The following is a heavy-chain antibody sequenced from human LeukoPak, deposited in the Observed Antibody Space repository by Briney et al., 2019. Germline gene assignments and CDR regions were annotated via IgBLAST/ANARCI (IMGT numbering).Heavy chain of an antibody. D-gene: IGHD5-24*01. CDR3: ARHRDGYHFDY. Sequence: PSETLSLTCTVSGGSMSSYYWSWIRQPPGKGLEWIGYIYYSGRTNYNPSLKSRVIMSVDTSKNQFYLNLSFVTAADTAVYYCARHRDGYHFDYWGQGTLVTVSS. CDR2: IYYSGRT. J-gene: IGHJ4*02. V-gene: IGHV4-59*08. CDR1: GGSMSSYY.